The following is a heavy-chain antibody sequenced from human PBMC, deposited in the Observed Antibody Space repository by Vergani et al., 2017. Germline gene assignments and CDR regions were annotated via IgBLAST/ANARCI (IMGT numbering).Heavy chain of an antibody. V-gene: IGHV1-18*01. CDR1: GYTFSNFG. Sequence: QVKLVQSGVEVKKSGAPVKVSCKASGYTFSNFGINWVRQAPGQGLEWMGWINAYNGNINYAQKLQGRVSMTKDTSTNTAHMELRSLRSDEPAVYYCAGDRFPEYCSRPSSKKGYYYGMDVWGQGTTVTVSS. J-gene: IGHJ6*02. CDR3: AGDRFPEYCSRPSSKKGYYYGMDV. CDR2: INAYNGNI. D-gene: IGHD2-2*01.